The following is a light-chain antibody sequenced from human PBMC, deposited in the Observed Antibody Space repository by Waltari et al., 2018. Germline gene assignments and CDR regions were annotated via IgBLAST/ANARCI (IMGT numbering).Light chain of an antibody. Sequence: QSALTQPPSASGSPGQSVTISCTGSSSDVGNYNYVSWYQQHPGKAPKRLLYEVTTRPSGVPGRFAGSKSGNTASLTVSGLQADDEADYYCSSYAGSNNLMFGGGTKVTVL. CDR1: SSDVGNYNY. V-gene: IGLV2-8*01. CDR3: SSYAGSNNLM. J-gene: IGLJ3*02. CDR2: EVT.